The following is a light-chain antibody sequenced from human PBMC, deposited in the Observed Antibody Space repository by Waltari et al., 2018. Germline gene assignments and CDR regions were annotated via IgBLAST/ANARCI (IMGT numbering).Light chain of an antibody. CDR3: QQCDNWPPLT. CDR2: EAS. V-gene: IGKV3-11*01. Sequence: EIVFTQSPATLSLSPGERATLSCRASQSVRSFFAWYQHKPGQAPRLLIYEASKRATGVPDRFSGSGSGTDFSLTISSLEPEDFAVYYCQQCDNWPPLTFGGGTKVE. J-gene: IGKJ4*01. CDR1: QSVRSF.